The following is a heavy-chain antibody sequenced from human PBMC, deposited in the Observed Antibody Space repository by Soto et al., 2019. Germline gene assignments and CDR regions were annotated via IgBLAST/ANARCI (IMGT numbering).Heavy chain of an antibody. CDR1: GGTFSSYA. J-gene: IGHJ5*02. V-gene: IGHV1-69*06. CDR3: ASQSSGQRRRNWFDP. CDR2: IIPIFGTA. Sequence: QVQLVQSGAEVKKPGSSVKVSCKASGGTFSSYAISWVRQAPGQGLEWMGGIIPIFGTANYAQKFQGRVTITAHKSTSTAYMELSSLRSEDTAVYYCASQSSGQRRRNWFDPWGQGTLVTVSS. D-gene: IGHD3-22*01.